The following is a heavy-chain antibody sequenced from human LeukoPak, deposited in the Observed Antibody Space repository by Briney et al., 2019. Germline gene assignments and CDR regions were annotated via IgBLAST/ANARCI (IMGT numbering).Heavy chain of an antibody. CDR3: ASGSIVVVTYFDY. CDR1: GGTFSSYA. V-gene: IGHV1-69*04. D-gene: IGHD3-22*01. CDR2: IIPILGIA. Sequence: ASVKDSCKASGGTFSSYAISWVRQAPGQGLEWMGRIIPILGIANYAQKFQGRVTITADKSTSTAYMELSSLRSEDTAVYYCASGSIVVVTYFDYWGQGTLVTVSS. J-gene: IGHJ4*02.